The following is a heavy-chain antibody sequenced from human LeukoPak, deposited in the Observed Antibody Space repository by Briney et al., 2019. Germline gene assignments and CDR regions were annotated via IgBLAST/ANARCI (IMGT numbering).Heavy chain of an antibody. V-gene: IGHV4-39*01. D-gene: IGHD4-11*01. Sequence: SETLSLTCIVSGGSISSSSYYWGWIRQPPGKGLEWIGSIYYSGSTYYNPSLKSRVTISVDTSKNQFSLKLSSVTAADTAVYYCARHGLTTRFDPWGQGTLVTVSS. CDR2: IYYSGST. J-gene: IGHJ5*02. CDR3: ARHGLTTRFDP. CDR1: GGSISSSSYY.